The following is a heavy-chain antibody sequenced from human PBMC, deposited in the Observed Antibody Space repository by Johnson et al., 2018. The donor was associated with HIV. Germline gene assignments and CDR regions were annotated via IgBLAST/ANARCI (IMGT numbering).Heavy chain of an antibody. CDR1: GFTFSDYY. V-gene: IGHV3-11*04. CDR2: ISSSGSTI. Sequence: QMLLVESGGGLVKPGGSLRLSCAASGFTFSDYYMSWIRQAPGKGLEWVSYISSSGSTIYYSNSVKGRFTISRDNSKNTLYLQMGSLRAEDMAVYYCARGNGDYSDAFDIWGQGTMVTVSS. D-gene: IGHD4-17*01. CDR3: ARGNGDYSDAFDI. J-gene: IGHJ3*02.